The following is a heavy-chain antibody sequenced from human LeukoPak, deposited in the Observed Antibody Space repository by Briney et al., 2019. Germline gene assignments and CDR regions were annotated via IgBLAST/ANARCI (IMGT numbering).Heavy chain of an antibody. CDR2: IYYSGST. Sequence: PSQTLSLTCTVSGGSISSGDYYWSWIRQPPGKGLEWIGYIYYSGSTNYNPSLKSRVTISVDKSKNQFSLKLSSVTAADTAVYYCARDPIDCSGGSCYSEGWFDPWGQGTLVTVSS. J-gene: IGHJ5*02. CDR3: ARDPIDCSGGSCYSEGWFDP. D-gene: IGHD2-15*01. CDR1: GGSISSGDYY. V-gene: IGHV4-30-4*01.